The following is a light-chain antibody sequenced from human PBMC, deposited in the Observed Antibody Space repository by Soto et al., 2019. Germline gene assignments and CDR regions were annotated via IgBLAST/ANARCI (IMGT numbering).Light chain of an antibody. CDR2: EVS. Sequence: QSALTQPPSASGSPGQSVTISCTGTSSDVGGYNYVSWYQQHPGKAPTLMIYEVSKRPSGVPDRFSGSKSGNTASLTVSGLQPEDEADYYCSSYAGSKGVFGGGTKVTVL. CDR3: SSYAGSKGV. CDR1: SSDVGGYNY. J-gene: IGLJ2*01. V-gene: IGLV2-8*01.